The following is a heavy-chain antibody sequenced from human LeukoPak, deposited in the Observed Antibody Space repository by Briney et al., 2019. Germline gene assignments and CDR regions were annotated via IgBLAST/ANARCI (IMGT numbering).Heavy chain of an antibody. D-gene: IGHD6-13*01. CDR1: GFTFSSYA. V-gene: IGHV3-30-3*01. Sequence: GESLRLSCAASGFTFSSYAMHWVRQAPGKGLEWVAVISYDGSNKYYADSVKGRFTISRDNSKNTLYLQMNSLRAEDTAVYYCARDSDEGIAAASWGQGTLVTVSS. J-gene: IGHJ4*02. CDR3: ARDSDEGIAAAS. CDR2: ISYDGSNK.